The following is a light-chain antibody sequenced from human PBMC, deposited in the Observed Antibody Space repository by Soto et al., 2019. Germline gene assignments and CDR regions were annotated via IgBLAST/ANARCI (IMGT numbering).Light chain of an antibody. CDR1: NSNIGSNT. CDR2: SNN. Sequence: QAVLTQPPSASGTPGQRVTISCSGSNSNIGSNTVNWYQQFPGPAPKVLIYSNNERPSRVPDRFSGSKSGTSASLAISELQSEDEADYYCAAWDDSLNGGVFGGGTKLTVL. CDR3: AAWDDSLNGGV. J-gene: IGLJ3*02. V-gene: IGLV1-44*01.